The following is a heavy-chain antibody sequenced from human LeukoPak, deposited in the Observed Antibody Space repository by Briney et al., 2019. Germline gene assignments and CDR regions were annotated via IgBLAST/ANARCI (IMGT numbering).Heavy chain of an antibody. CDR3: ARGQWLAAYYFDY. CDR2: IYYSGST. Sequence: TSETLSLTCTLSGGPISSYHWRWLRHPPRQGLEWLGYIYYSGSTNYNPSLKSRVTISVDTSKNQFSLKLSSVTAADTAVYYCARGQWLAAYYFDYWGQGTLVTVSS. CDR1: GGPISSYH. J-gene: IGHJ4*02. D-gene: IGHD6-19*01. V-gene: IGHV4-59*01.